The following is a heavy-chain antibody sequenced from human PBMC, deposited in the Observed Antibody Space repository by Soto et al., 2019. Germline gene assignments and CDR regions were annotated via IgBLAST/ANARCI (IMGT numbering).Heavy chain of an antibody. CDR2: INSDGSST. CDR1: GFTFSSYW. J-gene: IGHJ4*02. CDR3: VRTSMVVAAATRADY. Sequence: EVQLVESGGGLVHPGGSLRLSCAASGFTFSSYWMPWVRQAPGKGLVWVSRINSDGSSTSYSDSVKGQFTISRDNAKNTRSLKMNCLRAEDTAVYYCVRTSMVVAAATRADYWGQGTLVTVSS. D-gene: IGHD2-15*01. V-gene: IGHV3-74*01.